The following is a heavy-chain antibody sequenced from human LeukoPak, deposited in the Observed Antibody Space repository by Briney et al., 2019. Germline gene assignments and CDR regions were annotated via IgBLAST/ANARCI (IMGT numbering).Heavy chain of an antibody. Sequence: GGSLRLSCAASGFTFSSYEMNWVRQAPGKGLEWVAVISYDGSNKYYADSVKGRFTISRDNSKNTLYLQMNSLRAEDTAVYYCARENDFWSGYRNGFAFDIWGQGTMVTVSS. CDR3: ARENDFWSGYRNGFAFDI. D-gene: IGHD3-3*01. J-gene: IGHJ3*02. CDR1: GFTFSSYE. CDR2: ISYDGSNK. V-gene: IGHV3-30*04.